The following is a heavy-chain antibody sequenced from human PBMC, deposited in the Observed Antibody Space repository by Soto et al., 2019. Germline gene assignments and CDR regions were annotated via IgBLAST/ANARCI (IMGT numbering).Heavy chain of an antibody. V-gene: IGHV2-26*01. D-gene: IGHD6-19*01. CDR3: ARINRLVRGSDPFDI. Sequence: QVTLKESGPVLVKPTETLTLTCTVSGFSLSNARMGVSWIRQPPGKALEWLAHIFSNDEKSYSTSLKSRLTISKDTSKSQVVLTMTNMDPVDTATYYCARINRLVRGSDPFDIWGQGTMVTVSS. CDR1: GFSLSNARMG. CDR2: IFSNDEK. J-gene: IGHJ3*02.